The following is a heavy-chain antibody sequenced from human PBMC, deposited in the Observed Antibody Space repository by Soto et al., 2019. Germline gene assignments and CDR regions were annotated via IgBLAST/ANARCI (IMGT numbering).Heavy chain of an antibody. CDR3: AKDGGEYCSGGSCFPHDY. D-gene: IGHD2-15*01. V-gene: IGHV3-30*18. Sequence: GGSLRLSCAASGFTFSSYGMHWVRQAPGKGLEWVAVISYDGSNKYYADSVKGRFTISRDNSKNTLYLQMNSLRAEDTAVYYCAKDGGEYCSGGSCFPHDYWGQGTLVTVSS. CDR2: ISYDGSNK. J-gene: IGHJ4*02. CDR1: GFTFSSYG.